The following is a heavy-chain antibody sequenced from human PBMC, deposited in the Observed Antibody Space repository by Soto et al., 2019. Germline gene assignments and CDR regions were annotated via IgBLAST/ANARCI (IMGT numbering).Heavy chain of an antibody. CDR2: IIPIFGTA. CDR3: ARESSYSSSPMDV. V-gene: IGHV1-69*06. Sequence: SVKVSCKASGGTFSSYAISWVRQAPGQGLEWMGGIIPIFGTANYAQKFQGRVTITADKSTSTAYMELSRLRSDDTAVYYCARESSYSSSPMDVWGQGTTVTVS. J-gene: IGHJ6*02. D-gene: IGHD6-6*01. CDR1: GGTFSSYA.